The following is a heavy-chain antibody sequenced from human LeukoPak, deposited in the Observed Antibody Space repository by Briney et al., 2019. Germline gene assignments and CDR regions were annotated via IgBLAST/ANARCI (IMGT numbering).Heavy chain of an antibody. CDR1: GGSFSSYY. V-gene: IGHV4-59*01. CDR2: IYYSGTT. CDR3: ARASNYDSSGYYFYWYFDL. D-gene: IGHD3-22*01. J-gene: IGHJ2*01. Sequence: SETLSLTCTVSGGSFSSYYWSWVRQTPGQGLEWIGYIYYSGTTKYNPSLRSRVTISLDTSKSRFSLKLSSVTAADTAVYYCARASNYDSSGYYFYWYFDLWGRGTLVTVSS.